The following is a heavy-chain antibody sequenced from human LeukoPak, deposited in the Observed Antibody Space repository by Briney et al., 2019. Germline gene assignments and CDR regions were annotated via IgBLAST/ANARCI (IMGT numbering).Heavy chain of an antibody. V-gene: IGHV3-7*01. CDR1: GFAFSKYW. J-gene: IGHJ5*02. Sequence: AGGSLRLSCAASGFAFSKYWMSWVRQAPGKGLEWVANIKEGGSIEDYADSVKGRFTVSRDNAKNSLYLQMNSLRVEDTAVYYCVSQQLAPPWGQGTLVTVSS. CDR3: VSQQLAPP. D-gene: IGHD5-24*01. CDR2: IKEGGSIE.